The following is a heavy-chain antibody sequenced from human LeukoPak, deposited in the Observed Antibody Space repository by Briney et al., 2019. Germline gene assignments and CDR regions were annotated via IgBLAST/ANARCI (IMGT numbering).Heavy chain of an antibody. V-gene: IGHV3-21*01. CDR1: GFTFSSYN. CDR3: AELGITMIGGV. D-gene: IGHD3-10*02. J-gene: IGHJ6*04. Sequence: GGSLRLSCAASGFTFSSYNMNWVRQAPGKGLEWVSSITSSSSYIYYADSVKGRFTISRDNAKNSLFLQMNSLRAEDTAVYYCAELGITMIGGVWGKGTTVTISS. CDR2: ITSSSSYI.